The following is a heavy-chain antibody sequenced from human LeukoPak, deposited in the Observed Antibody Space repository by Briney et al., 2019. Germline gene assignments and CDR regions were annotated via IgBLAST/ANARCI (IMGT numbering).Heavy chain of an antibody. D-gene: IGHD3-3*01. J-gene: IGHJ4*02. V-gene: IGHV3-23*01. CDR3: VKKGRVLMPHDHFDY. CDR2: ISGSGDNT. Sequence: GGPLRLSCAASGFSFTTYGMSWVRQAPGKGLEWVSTISGSGDNTYYPDSVKGRFNISRDNSKNTVYLQMNSLRVEDTAVYYCVKKGRVLMPHDHFDYWGQGTLVIVSS. CDR1: GFSFTTYG.